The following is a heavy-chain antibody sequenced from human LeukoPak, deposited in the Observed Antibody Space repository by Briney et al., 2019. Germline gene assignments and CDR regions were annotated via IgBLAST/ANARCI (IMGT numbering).Heavy chain of an antibody. CDR1: GGSISSYY. CDR3: ARGGFGYCSSTSCSTGIAARRENWFDP. V-gene: IGHV4-59*01. Sequence: SEPLSLPFPVSGGSISSYYWNWIRPPPGKGLEWIGYIYYSGSTNYNPSLKSRVTISVDTSKNQFSLKLSSVTAADTAVYYCARGGFGYCSSTSCSTGIAARRENWFDPWGQGTLVTVSS. D-gene: IGHD2-2*03. CDR2: IYYSGST. J-gene: IGHJ5*02.